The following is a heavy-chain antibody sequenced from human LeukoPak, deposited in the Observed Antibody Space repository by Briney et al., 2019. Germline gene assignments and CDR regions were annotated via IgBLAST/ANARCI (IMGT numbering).Heavy chain of an antibody. J-gene: IGHJ3*02. Sequence: PGGSLRLSCAASGFTFSSYAMSWARQAPGKGLEWVSAIYSGGSTYYADSVKGRFTISRDNSKNTLYLQMNSLRVGDTAVYYCARGDPGRPDAFDIWGQGTMVTVSS. D-gene: IGHD1-26*01. CDR2: IYSGGST. CDR1: GFTFSSYA. CDR3: ARGDPGRPDAFDI. V-gene: IGHV3-66*01.